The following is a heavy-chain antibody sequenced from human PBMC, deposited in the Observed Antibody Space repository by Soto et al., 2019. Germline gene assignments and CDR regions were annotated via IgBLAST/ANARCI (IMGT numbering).Heavy chain of an antibody. CDR2: IIPLFGTA. V-gene: IGHV1-69*01. D-gene: IGHD3-16*01. Sequence: QVQLVQSGAEVKKPGSSVKVSCKASGGTFSSYAISWVRQAPGQGLEWMGGIIPLFGTANYAQKFQGRVPVTADESTRPAHMELSSLGFEDTAVYYCAGHGYVWGAVGYWGQGTLVTVSS. J-gene: IGHJ4*02. CDR1: GGTFSSYA. CDR3: AGHGYVWGAVGY.